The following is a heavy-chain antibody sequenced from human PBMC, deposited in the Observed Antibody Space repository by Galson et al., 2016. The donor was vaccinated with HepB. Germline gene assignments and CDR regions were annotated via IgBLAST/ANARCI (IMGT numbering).Heavy chain of an antibody. CDR3: ASGAGMVTEIDY. Sequence: SETLSLTCTVSGGSISSSSYYWGWIRQPPGKGLEWIGSVYYAGTTYYNPSLTSRLTISVDTSKSQFSLRLSSVTAADTAIYYCASGAGMVTEIDYWGQGTLVTVSS. D-gene: IGHD5-18*01. V-gene: IGHV4-39*01. CDR2: VYYAGTT. CDR1: GGSISSSSYY. J-gene: IGHJ4*02.